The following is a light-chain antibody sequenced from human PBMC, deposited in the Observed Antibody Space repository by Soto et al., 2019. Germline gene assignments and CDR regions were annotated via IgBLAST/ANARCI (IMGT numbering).Light chain of an antibody. CDR3: QQYNAYRT. CDR2: DAS. V-gene: IGKV1-5*01. Sequence: DIQMTQSPSTLSASVGDRVTITCRASQSCSRYLAWYQQKPGQAPRLLIYDASNLESGVPSRFSGSGSGTEFTLFISSLQPDDFATYYCQQYNAYRTFGQGTKVE. J-gene: IGKJ1*01. CDR1: QSCSRY.